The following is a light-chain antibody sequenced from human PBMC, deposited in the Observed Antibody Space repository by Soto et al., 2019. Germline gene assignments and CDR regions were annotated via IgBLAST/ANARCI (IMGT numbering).Light chain of an antibody. V-gene: IGKV3-15*01. Sequence: EIVMTQSPATLSVSPGEIVTLSFSASQSVTTNLAWYQQKPGQAPRLLIYGASTRASGIPARFSGRGSGTDFTLTITSLQSEDFAIYYCQQYDNWLWTFGQGTKVDIK. CDR3: QQYDNWLWT. J-gene: IGKJ1*01. CDR2: GAS. CDR1: QSVTTN.